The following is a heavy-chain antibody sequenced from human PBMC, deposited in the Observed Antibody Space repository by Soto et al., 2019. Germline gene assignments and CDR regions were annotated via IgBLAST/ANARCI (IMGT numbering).Heavy chain of an antibody. D-gene: IGHD6-19*01. CDR3: ARQGESSGWHYYHYYGRDV. CDR2: IYPGDSDT. V-gene: IGHV5-51*01. J-gene: IGHJ6*04. Sequence: PGESLKISCKGSGYSFTSYWIGWVRQMPGKGLEWMGIIYPGDSDTRYSPSFQGQVTISADKSISTAYLQWSSLKASDTAMYYCARQGESSGWHYYHYYGRDVGGKGPTDPVPS. CDR1: GYSFTSYW.